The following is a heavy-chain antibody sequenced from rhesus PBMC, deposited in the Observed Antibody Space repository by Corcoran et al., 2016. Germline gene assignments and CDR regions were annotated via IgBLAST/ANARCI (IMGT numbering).Heavy chain of an antibody. CDR2: INGNSGST. J-gene: IGHJ1*01. V-gene: IGHV4-80*01. Sequence: QVQLQESGPGLVKPSETLSLTCAVSGGSFSSYWWSWIRQHPGKGLEWIGEINGNSGSTNYHPSLKSRFTISKGGSKNQFSLKLSSVTAADTAVYYCASGGYYEDDYGYYLRGYFEFWGQGALVTVSS. CDR1: GGSFSSYW. D-gene: IGHD3-9*01. CDR3: ASGGYYEDDYGYYLRGYFEF.